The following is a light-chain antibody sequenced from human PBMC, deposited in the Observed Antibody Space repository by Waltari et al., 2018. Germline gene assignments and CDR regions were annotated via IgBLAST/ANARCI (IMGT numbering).Light chain of an antibody. CDR3: QQRSHWPT. CDR2: DAS. Sequence: EIVLTQSPATLSLSPGERAPLSCRASQSVSTYLAWYQQQPGQAPSLLIYDASNRTTGVPPRFSGSGSGTDFTLTISSLEPEDFAVYYCQQRSHWPTFGPGTKVDIK. CDR1: QSVSTY. V-gene: IGKV3-11*01. J-gene: IGKJ3*01.